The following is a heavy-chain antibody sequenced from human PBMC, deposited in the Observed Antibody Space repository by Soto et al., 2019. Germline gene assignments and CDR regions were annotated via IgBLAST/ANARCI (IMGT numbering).Heavy chain of an antibody. Sequence: PGGSLRLSCAASGFTFSSYWMHWVRQAPGKGLVWVSRIESISDGGTTDYAAPVKGRFTISRDDSKNTLYLQMNSLKTEDTAVYYCTTTVGGIYAWLNAFDMWGQGTMVTVSS. CDR3: TTTVGGIYAWLNAFDM. V-gene: IGHV3-15*04. CDR2: IESISDGGTT. D-gene: IGHD1-26*01. CDR1: GFTFSSYW. J-gene: IGHJ3*02.